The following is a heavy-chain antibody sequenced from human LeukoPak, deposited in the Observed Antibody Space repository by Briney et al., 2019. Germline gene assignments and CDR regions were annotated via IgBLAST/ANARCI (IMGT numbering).Heavy chain of an antibody. D-gene: IGHD4-17*01. V-gene: IGHV3-21*01. Sequence: GGSLRLSCAASGFTFSSYSMNWVRQAPGKGLEWVSSISSSSSYIYYADSVKGRFTISRDNAKNSLYLQMNSLRAEDTAVYYCASTGKHDAFDIWGQGTMVTVSS. CDR2: ISSSSSYI. J-gene: IGHJ3*02. CDR3: ASTGKHDAFDI. CDR1: GFTFSSYS.